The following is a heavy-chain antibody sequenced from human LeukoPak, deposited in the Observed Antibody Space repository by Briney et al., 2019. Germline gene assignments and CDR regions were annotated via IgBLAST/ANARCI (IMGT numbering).Heavy chain of an antibody. CDR1: GGSISSGSYY. J-gene: IGHJ3*02. CDR2: IYTSGST. CDR3: VVEGDAFDI. V-gene: IGHV4-61*02. Sequence: PSETLSLTCTVSGGSISSGSYYWSWIRQPAGKGLEWIGRIYTSGSTNYNPSLKSRVTISVDTSKNQFSLKLSSVTAADTAVYYCVVEGDAFDIWGQGTMVTVSS. D-gene: IGHD3-10*01.